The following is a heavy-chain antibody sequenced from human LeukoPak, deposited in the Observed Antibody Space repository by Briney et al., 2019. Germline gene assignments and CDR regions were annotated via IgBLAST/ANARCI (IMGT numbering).Heavy chain of an antibody. CDR3: ARPYYDSLGTSPTRGNDAFDI. J-gene: IGHJ3*02. D-gene: IGHD3-22*01. V-gene: IGHV5-51*01. Sequence: MAGESLKISCKGSGYSFTNYWIGWVRQMPGKGLEWMGIIYPGDSDTRYSPSFQGQVTISADKSTSTAYLQWSSLKASDTAMYYCARPYYDSLGTSPTRGNDAFDIWGKGTVVTVSS. CDR2: IYPGDSDT. CDR1: GYSFTNYW.